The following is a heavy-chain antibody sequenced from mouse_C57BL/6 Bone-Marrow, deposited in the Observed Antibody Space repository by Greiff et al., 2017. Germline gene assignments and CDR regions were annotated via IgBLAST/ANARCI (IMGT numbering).Heavy chain of an antibody. D-gene: IGHD1-1*01. V-gene: IGHV3-1*01. CDR2: ISYSGST. CDR3: ARDYYGVFDY. J-gene: IGHJ2*01. Sequence: EVQLQESVPFLFPPSPPLSLPFPFTFYSITIFYYFHCILHFPGNKLDWICYISYSGSTNYNPSLKIRISITHDTSKNHFFLKLNSVTTEDTATYYCARDYYGVFDYWGQGTTLTVSS. CDR1: FYSITIFYY.